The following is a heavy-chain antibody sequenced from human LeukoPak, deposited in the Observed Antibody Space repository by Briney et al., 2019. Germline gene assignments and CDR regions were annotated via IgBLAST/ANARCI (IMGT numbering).Heavy chain of an antibody. Sequence: PSETLSLTCTVSGGSISSYYWSWIRQPPGKGLEWIGYIYYSGSTNYNPSLKSRVTISVDTSKNQFSLKLSSVTAADTAVYYCARDAAAAGKPLVYWGQGTLVTVSS. CDR1: GGSISSYY. V-gene: IGHV4-59*01. CDR2: IYYSGST. D-gene: IGHD6-13*01. CDR3: ARDAAAAGKPLVY. J-gene: IGHJ4*02.